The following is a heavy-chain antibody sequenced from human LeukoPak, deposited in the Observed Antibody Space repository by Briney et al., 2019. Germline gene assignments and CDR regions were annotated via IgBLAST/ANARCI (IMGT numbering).Heavy chain of an antibody. CDR1: GFTFSSYS. J-gene: IGHJ6*03. D-gene: IGHD5-18*01. V-gene: IGHV3-48*01. CDR3: ARRSGYSYGYSQYYYYYMDV. CDR2: ISSSSSTI. Sequence: PGGSLRLSCAASGFTFSSYSMNWVRQAPGKGLEWVSYISSSSSTIYYADSVKGRFTISRDNAKNSLYLQMNSLRAEDTAVYYCARRSGYSYGYSQYYYYYMDVWGKGTTVTVSS.